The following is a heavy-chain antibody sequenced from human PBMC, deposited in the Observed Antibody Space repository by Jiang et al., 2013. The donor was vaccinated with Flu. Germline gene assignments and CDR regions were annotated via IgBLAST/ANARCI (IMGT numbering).Heavy chain of an antibody. V-gene: IGHV4-59*01. CDR1: GGSISSYY. D-gene: IGHD3-22*01. CDR2: IYYSGST. Sequence: LLKPSETLSLTCTVSGGSISSYYWSWIRQPPGKGLEWIGYIYYSGSTNYNPSLKSRVTISVDTSKNQFSLKLSSVTAADTAVYYCARGSSDGSGYYYGFGYWGQGTLVTVSS. CDR3: ARGSSDGSGYYYGFGY. J-gene: IGHJ4*02.